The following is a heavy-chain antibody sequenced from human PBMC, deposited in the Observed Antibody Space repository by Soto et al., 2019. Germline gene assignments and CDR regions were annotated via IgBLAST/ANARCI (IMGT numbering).Heavy chain of an antibody. CDR1: GGSISSGGYS. CDR2: IYHSGST. Sequence: PSETLSLTCAVSGGSISSGGYSWSWIRQPPGKGLEWIGYIYHSGSTYYNPSLKSRVTISVDRSNNQFSLKLSSVTAADTAVYYCARVWGSSSPIFDYWGQGTLVTVSS. J-gene: IGHJ4*02. D-gene: IGHD6-6*01. CDR3: ARVWGSSSPIFDY. V-gene: IGHV4-30-2*01.